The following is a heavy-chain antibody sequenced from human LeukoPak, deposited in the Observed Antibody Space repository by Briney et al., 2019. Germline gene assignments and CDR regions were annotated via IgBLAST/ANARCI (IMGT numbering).Heavy chain of an antibody. V-gene: IGHV1-18*01. J-gene: IGHJ5*02. CDR3: ARGANDDILTGSLSENWFDP. Sequence: APVKVSCKASGYTFTSYGISWVRQAPGQGLEWMGWISAYNGNTNYAQKLQGRVTMTTDTSTSTAYMELRSLRSDDTAVYYCARGANDDILTGSLSENWFDPWGQGTLVTVSS. CDR1: GYTFTSYG. CDR2: ISAYNGNT. D-gene: IGHD3-9*01.